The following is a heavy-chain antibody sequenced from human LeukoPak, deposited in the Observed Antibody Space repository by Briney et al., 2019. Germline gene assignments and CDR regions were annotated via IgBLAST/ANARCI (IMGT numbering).Heavy chain of an antibody. CDR2: INSDGSST. CDR1: GFTFSSYW. CDR3: ASGFCSGGSCPGAFDI. D-gene: IGHD2-15*01. Sequence: PGGSLRLSRAASGFTFSSYWMHWVRQAPGKGLVWVSRINSDGSSTSYADSVKGRFTISRDNAKNTLYLQMNSLRAEDTAVYYCASGFCSGGSCPGAFDIWGQGTVVTVSA. V-gene: IGHV3-74*01. J-gene: IGHJ3*02.